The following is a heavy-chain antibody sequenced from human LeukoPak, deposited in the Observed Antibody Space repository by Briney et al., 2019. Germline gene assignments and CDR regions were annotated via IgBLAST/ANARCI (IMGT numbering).Heavy chain of an antibody. CDR3: ARGDGYNDAEYLQH. V-gene: IGHV4-31*03. Sequence: PSQTLSLTCTVSGGSISSGGYYWSWIRQHPGKGLEWIGYIYYSGSTYYNPSLKSRVTISVDTSKNQFSLKLSSVTAADTAVYYCARGDGYNDAEYLQHWGQGTLVTVS. J-gene: IGHJ1*01. D-gene: IGHD5-24*01. CDR2: IYYSGST. CDR1: GGSISSGGYY.